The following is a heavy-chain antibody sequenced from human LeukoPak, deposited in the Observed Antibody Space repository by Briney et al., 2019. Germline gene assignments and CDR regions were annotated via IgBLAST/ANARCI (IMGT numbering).Heavy chain of an antibody. D-gene: IGHD3-10*01. CDR2: NDYSGST. CDR1: GGPISTHS. Sequence: SETLSLTCIVSGGPISTHSWSWSRQPPGKGLEWIGYNDYSGSTNYNPSLKSRVTISVDTSKNQFSLKLNSVTAADTAVYYCARGATFRGTYYMDVWGKGTTVTVSS. J-gene: IGHJ6*03. CDR3: ARGATFRGTYYMDV. V-gene: IGHV4-59*11.